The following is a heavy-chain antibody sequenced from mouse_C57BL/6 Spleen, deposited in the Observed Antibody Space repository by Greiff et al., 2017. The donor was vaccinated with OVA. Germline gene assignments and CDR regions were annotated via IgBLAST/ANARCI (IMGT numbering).Heavy chain of an antibody. CDR3: AKGAAQANSWCDY. CDR2: IYPGSGST. D-gene: IGHD3-2*02. Sequence: VQLQESGAELVQPGASVKMSCKASGYTFTSYWITWVQQRPGQGLEWIGDIYPGSGSTNYNEKFKSKATLTVDTSSNTDYMQLSSLTSEDSDVYYSAKGAAQANSWCDYWGQGTLVTVSA. CDR1: GYTFTSYW. V-gene: IGHV1-55*01. J-gene: IGHJ3*01.